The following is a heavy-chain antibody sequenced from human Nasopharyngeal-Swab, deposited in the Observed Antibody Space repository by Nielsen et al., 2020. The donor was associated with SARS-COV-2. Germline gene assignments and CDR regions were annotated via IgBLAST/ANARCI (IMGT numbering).Heavy chain of an antibody. D-gene: IGHD2-2*01. V-gene: IGHV4-34*01. Sequence: RQAPGKGLEWIGEINHSGSTNYNPSLKSRVTISVDTSKNQFSLKLSSVTAADTAVYYCARGSVVPAAPAVDYFDYWGLGTLVTVSS. CDR2: INHSGST. J-gene: IGHJ4*02. CDR3: ARGSVVPAAPAVDYFDY.